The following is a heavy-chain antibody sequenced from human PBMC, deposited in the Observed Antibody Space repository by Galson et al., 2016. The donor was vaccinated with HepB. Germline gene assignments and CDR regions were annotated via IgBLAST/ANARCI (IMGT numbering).Heavy chain of an antibody. CDR3: ARHLPAGGWYEGYFDL. D-gene: IGHD6-19*01. Sequence: SETLSLTCTVSGGSISSYYWSWIRQPPGKGLEWIGYIYYSGSTNSNPSLKSRLTISVDTSTNQFPLKLISVTAADTAVYYCARHLPAGGWYEGYFDLWGRGTLVTVSS. CDR2: IYYSGST. CDR1: GGSISSYY. V-gene: IGHV4-59*08. J-gene: IGHJ2*01.